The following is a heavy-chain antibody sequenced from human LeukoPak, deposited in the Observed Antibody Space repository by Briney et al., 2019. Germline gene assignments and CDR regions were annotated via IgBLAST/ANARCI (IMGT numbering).Heavy chain of an antibody. V-gene: IGHV3-23*01. CDR1: GFTFSGYA. CDR2: ISDSGDST. Sequence: GGSLRLSCAASGFTFSGYAMTWVRQAPGKGLEWVSSISDSGDSTYYADSVKGRFTISRDNSKNTLYLQMNSLRAEDTAVYYCAKDITWLLYYLFDYWGQGTLVTVSS. D-gene: IGHD3/OR15-3a*01. J-gene: IGHJ4*02. CDR3: AKDITWLLYYLFDY.